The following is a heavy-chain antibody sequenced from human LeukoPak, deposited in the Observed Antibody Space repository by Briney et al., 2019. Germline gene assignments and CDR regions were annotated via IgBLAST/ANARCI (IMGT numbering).Heavy chain of an antibody. Sequence: PSETLSLTCTVSGVSISSGGNSWSWIRQPPGKGLEWIGYIYHSGSGSTYYNPSLKSRVTISIDKSKNQFSLKLNSVTAADTAVYYCARINDFWSGPILDVWGQGTTVTVSS. CDR2: IYHSGSGST. D-gene: IGHD3-3*01. CDR3: ARINDFWSGPILDV. J-gene: IGHJ6*02. CDR1: GVSISSGGNS. V-gene: IGHV4-30-2*01.